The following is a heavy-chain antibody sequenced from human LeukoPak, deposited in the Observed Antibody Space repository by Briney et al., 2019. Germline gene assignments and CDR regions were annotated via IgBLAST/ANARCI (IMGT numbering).Heavy chain of an antibody. CDR3: ARADGSGIYPDY. CDR1: GFTFSSYS. CDR2: ISSRSTTI. Sequence: GGSLRLSCAASGFTFSSYSMIWVRQAPGRGLEGVAHISSRSTTIYYAGSVKGRFTISRDNAKNSLSLQMTSLRDVDTAVYYCARADGSGIYPDYWGQGTLVTVSS. D-gene: IGHD3-10*01. V-gene: IGHV3-48*02. J-gene: IGHJ4*02.